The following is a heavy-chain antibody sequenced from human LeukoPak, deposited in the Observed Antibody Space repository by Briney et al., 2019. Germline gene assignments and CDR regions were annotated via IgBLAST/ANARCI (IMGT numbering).Heavy chain of an antibody. J-gene: IGHJ4*02. V-gene: IGHV3-30*18. CDR2: ISYDGSNK. CDR3: AKGRYYYDGSGNDY. CDR1: GFTFSSYG. Sequence: GGSLRLSCAASGFTFSSYGMHWVRQAPGKGLEWVAVISYDGSNKYYADSVKGRFTISRDNSKNTLYLQMNSLRAEDTAVYYCAKGRYYYDGSGNDYWGQGTLVTVSS. D-gene: IGHD3-22*01.